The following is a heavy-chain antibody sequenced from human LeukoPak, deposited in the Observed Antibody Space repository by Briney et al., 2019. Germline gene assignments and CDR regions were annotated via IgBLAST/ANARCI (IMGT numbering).Heavy chain of an antibody. D-gene: IGHD1-1*01. J-gene: IGHJ6*03. V-gene: IGHV4-4*07. CDR2: IYTSGST. CDR3: ARGRYNWNDGYYYYMDV. Sequence: SETLSLTCTVSGGSISSYYWSWIRQPAGKGLEWIGRIYTSGSTNYNPSLKSRVTMSVDTSKNQFSLKLSSVTAADTAVYYCARGRYNWNDGYYYYMDVWGKGTTVTASS. CDR1: GGSISSYY.